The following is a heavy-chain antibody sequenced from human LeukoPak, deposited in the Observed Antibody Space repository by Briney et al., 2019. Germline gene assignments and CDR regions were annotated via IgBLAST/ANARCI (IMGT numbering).Heavy chain of an antibody. CDR1: GGSISSGDYY. V-gene: IGHV4-30-4*01. Sequence: PSETLSLTCTVSGGSISSGDYYWSWIRQPPGKGLEWIGYIYYSGSTYYNPSLKSRVTISVDTSKNQFSLELSSVTAADTAVYYCARAAVYYYDSSGYCLYFDYWGQGTLVTVSS. CDR2: IYYSGST. D-gene: IGHD3-22*01. CDR3: ARAAVYYYDSSGYCLYFDY. J-gene: IGHJ4*02.